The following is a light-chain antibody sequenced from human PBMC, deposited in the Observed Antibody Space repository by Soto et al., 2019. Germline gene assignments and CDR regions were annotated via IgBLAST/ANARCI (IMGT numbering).Light chain of an antibody. CDR1: QVVTSNY. Sequence: EIVLTQSPGTLALSPGERATLSCRASQVVTSNYVAWYQQRPGLAPRLLIYGASSRATGIPDRFSGSGSGRDFTLTISSLEPEDFAVYYCQQRSNWLFGPGTKVDIK. CDR2: GAS. V-gene: IGKV3D-20*02. J-gene: IGKJ3*01. CDR3: QQRSNWL.